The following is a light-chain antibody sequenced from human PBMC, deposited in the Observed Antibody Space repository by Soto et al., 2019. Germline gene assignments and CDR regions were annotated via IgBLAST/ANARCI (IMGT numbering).Light chain of an antibody. J-gene: IGLJ1*01. CDR1: SSDVGGYHY. V-gene: IGLV2-14*01. Sequence: QSALTQPASVSGSPGQSITISCIGTSSDVGGYHYVSWYQQYPGKAPKLIIYDVSNRPSGVSDRFSGSKSGNTASLTISGLQAEDESDYYCTSYTSSSTYVFGTGTKVTVL. CDR3: TSYTSSSTYV. CDR2: DVS.